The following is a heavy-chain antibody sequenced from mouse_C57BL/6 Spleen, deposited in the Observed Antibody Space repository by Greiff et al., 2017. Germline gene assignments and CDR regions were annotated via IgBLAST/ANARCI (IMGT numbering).Heavy chain of an antibody. CDR3: ARDGHYGSSWDY. Sequence: EVKLMESGGGLVKPGGSLKLSCAASGFTFSSYAMSWVRQTPEKRLEWVATISDGGSYTYYPDNVKGRFTISRDNAKNNLYLQMSHLKSEDTAMYYCARDGHYGSSWDYWGQGTTLTVSS. CDR1: GFTFSSYA. J-gene: IGHJ2*01. D-gene: IGHD1-1*01. CDR2: ISDGGSYT. V-gene: IGHV5-4*01.